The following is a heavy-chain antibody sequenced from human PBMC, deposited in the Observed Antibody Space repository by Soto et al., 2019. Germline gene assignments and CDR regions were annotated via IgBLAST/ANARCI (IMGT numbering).Heavy chain of an antibody. D-gene: IGHD2-15*01. CDR3: ARIRRRGGYCSGGSCYLNWFDP. Sequence: SETLSLTCAVYGWSFSGYYWSWIRQPPGKGLEWIGEINHSGSTNYNPSLKSRVTISVDTSKNQFSLKLSSVTAADTAVYYCARIRRRGGYCSGGSCYLNWFDPWGQGTLVTVSS. CDR2: INHSGST. V-gene: IGHV4-34*01. CDR1: GWSFSGYY. J-gene: IGHJ5*02.